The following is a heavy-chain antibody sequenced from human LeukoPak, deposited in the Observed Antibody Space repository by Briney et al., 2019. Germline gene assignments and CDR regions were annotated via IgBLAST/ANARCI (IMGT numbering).Heavy chain of an antibody. J-gene: IGHJ5*02. V-gene: IGHV3-23*01. CDR3: AKDFDFWSGPNWFDP. CDR2: ISGSGGST. Sequence: GGSLRLSCAASGFTFDDYAMHWVRQAPGKGLEWVSGISGSGGSTYYAGSVKGRFTISRDNSKNTLYLQMNSLRAEDTAVYYCAKDFDFWSGPNWFDPWGQGTLVTVSS. D-gene: IGHD3-3*01. CDR1: GFTFDDYA.